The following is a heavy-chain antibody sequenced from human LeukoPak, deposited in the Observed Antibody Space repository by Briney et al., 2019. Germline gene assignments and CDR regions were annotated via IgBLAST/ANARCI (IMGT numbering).Heavy chain of an antibody. V-gene: IGHV4-39*07. CDR1: GGSISSSSYY. CDR2: IYYSGST. D-gene: IGHD5-18*01. Sequence: SETLSLTCTVSGGSISSSSYYWGWIRQPPGKGLEWIGSIYYSGSTYYNPSLKSRVTISVDTSKNQFSLKLSSVTAADTAVYYCARVNLVGHSYGYNYYYYMDVWGKGTTVTVSS. CDR3: ARVNLVGHSYGYNYYYYMDV. J-gene: IGHJ6*03.